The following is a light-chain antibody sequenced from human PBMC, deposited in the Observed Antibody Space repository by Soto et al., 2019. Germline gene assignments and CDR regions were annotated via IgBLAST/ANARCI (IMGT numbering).Light chain of an antibody. CDR1: QGLVYSDGNTF. CDR3: VQGTHWPWT. J-gene: IGKJ1*01. V-gene: IGKV2-30*01. Sequence: DVVMTQSPLSLSVTLGQPASISCRSSQGLVYSDGNTFLNWFHQRPGQSPRRLIYQVSNRDSGVPDRFSGSWSGTDYTLTISRVEAEDVGIYYCVQGTHWPWTFGQGTKVDIK. CDR2: QVS.